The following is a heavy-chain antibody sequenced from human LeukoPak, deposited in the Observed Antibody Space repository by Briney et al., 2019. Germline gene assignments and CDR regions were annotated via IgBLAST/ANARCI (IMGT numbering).Heavy chain of an antibody. Sequence: TSETLSLTCAVSGYSISSGYYWGWIRQPPGKGLEWIGSIYHSGSTHYNSSLKSRITISVDTSKNQFSLKLTSVTAADTAMYYCARQWQSTGFDYWGQGALVTVSS. CDR3: ARQWQSTGFDY. D-gene: IGHD2-2*01. V-gene: IGHV4-38-2*01. CDR2: IYHSGST. CDR1: GYSISSGYY. J-gene: IGHJ4*02.